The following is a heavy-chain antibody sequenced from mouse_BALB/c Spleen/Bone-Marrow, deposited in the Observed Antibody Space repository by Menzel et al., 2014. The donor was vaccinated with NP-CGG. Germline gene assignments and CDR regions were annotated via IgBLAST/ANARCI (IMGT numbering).Heavy chain of an antibody. CDR3: ARHGVRREWYFDV. D-gene: IGHD2-14*01. CDR1: GFTFSRYT. CDR2: ISNGGGST. Sequence: EVQLVESGGGLVQPGGSLKLSCAASGFTFSRYTMSWVRQTPEKRLEWVAYISNGGGSTYYPDTDTVTGRFTISRDNAKNALNLQMSSLKSEDTAMYYCARHGVRREWYFDVWGAGTTVTVSS. J-gene: IGHJ1*01. V-gene: IGHV5-12-2*01.